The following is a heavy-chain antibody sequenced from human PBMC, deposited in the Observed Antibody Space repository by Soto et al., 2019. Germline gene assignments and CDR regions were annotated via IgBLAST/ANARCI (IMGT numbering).Heavy chain of an antibody. CDR2: IRGTAT. CDR3: EAEMTFGKLSVV. D-gene: IGHD3-16*02. J-gene: IGHJ6*02. V-gene: IGHV3-23*01. CDR1: GFSFSSFA. Sequence: EVQLLESGGTLVQPGESLRLSCEVSGFSFSSFAMNWVRQAPGEGLEWVSSIRGTATSYADSVKGRFTISRDNSKNTVYLQMNTLRGEDTAVYYCEAEMTFGKLSVVWGQGTTVTVSS.